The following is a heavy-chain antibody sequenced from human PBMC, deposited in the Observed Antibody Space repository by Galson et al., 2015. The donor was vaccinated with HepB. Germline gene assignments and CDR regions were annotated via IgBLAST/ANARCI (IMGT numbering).Heavy chain of an antibody. D-gene: IGHD6-19*01. CDR2: ISSSGFTI. J-gene: IGHJ3*02. Sequence: SLRLSCAASGFTFSSYEMNWVRQAPGKGLEWVSYISSSGFTIYYADSVKGRFTISRDNAKNSLYLQMNSLRAEDTPVYYCAREAPIAVADSDAFDIWGQGTMVTVSS. V-gene: IGHV3-48*03. CDR3: AREAPIAVADSDAFDI. CDR1: GFTFSSYE.